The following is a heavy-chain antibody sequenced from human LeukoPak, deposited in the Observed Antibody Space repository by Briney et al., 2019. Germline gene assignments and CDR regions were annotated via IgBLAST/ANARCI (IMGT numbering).Heavy chain of an antibody. CDR3: ARGYYYYGMDV. CDR2: ISSSSSYT. CDR1: GFTFSDYY. J-gene: IGHJ6*04. V-gene: IGHV3-11*06. Sequence: GGSLRLSCAASGFTFSDYYMSWIRQAPGKGLEWVSYISSSSSYTNYADSVKGRFTISRDNAKNSLYLQMNSLRAEDTAAYYCARGYYYYGMDVWGKGTTVTVSS.